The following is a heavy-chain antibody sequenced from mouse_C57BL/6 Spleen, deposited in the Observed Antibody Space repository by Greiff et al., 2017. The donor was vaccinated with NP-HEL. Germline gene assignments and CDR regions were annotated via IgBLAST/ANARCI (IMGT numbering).Heavy chain of an antibody. D-gene: IGHD2-1*01. CDR1: GYSITSGYY. J-gene: IGHJ3*01. CDR2: ISYDGSN. V-gene: IGHV3-6*01. Sequence: ESGPGLVKPSQSLSLTCSVTGYSITSGYYWNWIRQFPGNKLEWMGYISYDGSNNYNPSLKNRISITRDTSKNQFFLKLNSVTTEDTATYCCARGDGNYPWFAYWGQGTLVTVSA. CDR3: ARGDGNYPWFAY.